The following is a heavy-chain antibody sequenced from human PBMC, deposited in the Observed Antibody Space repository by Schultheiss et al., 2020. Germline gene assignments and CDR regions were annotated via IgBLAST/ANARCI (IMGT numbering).Heavy chain of an antibody. Sequence: ASVKVSCKASGYTFTSYGISWVRQAPGQGLEWMGWISAYNGNTNYAQKLQGRVTMTTDTSTSTAYMELRSLRSDDTAVYYCVRDRSDAANWNYEAVVPMDVWGKGTTVTVSS. CDR2: ISAYNGNT. D-gene: IGHD1-7*01. V-gene: IGHV1-18*01. CDR3: VRDRSDAANWNYEAVVPMDV. CDR1: GYTFTSYG. J-gene: IGHJ6*04.